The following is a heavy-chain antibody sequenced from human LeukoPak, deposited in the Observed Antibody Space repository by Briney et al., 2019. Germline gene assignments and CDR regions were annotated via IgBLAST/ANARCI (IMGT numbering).Heavy chain of an antibody. CDR2: IRDIGISS. CDR1: GFSFSSYA. J-gene: IGHJ3*02. Sequence: GGSLRLSCAASGFSFSSYAMSWVRQAPGKGLEWVSDIRDIGISSNYADSVKGRFTISRDNSKNTLYLQMNSLRAEDTAVYYCARVLARWELLFDAFDIWGQGTMVTVSS. V-gene: IGHV3-23*01. D-gene: IGHD1-26*01. CDR3: ARVLARWELLFDAFDI.